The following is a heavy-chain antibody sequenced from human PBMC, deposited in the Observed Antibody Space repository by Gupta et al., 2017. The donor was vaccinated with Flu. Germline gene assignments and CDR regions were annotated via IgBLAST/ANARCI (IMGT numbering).Heavy chain of an antibody. CDR3: ARGAPSPSGYKVFDH. Sequence: QVQLVQSGAEAKKPGASVKVSCKASGYTFNGDQVHWVRQAPGQGLEWMGWVNPNNGDIRDEPRFQGRVTMARDTSISPAYMDLSSLRSDDTAVYYCARGAPSPSGYKVFDHWGQGTRVTVSS. CDR2: VNPNNGDI. D-gene: IGHD2-2*02. V-gene: IGHV1-2*02. J-gene: IGHJ5*02. CDR1: GYTFNGDQ.